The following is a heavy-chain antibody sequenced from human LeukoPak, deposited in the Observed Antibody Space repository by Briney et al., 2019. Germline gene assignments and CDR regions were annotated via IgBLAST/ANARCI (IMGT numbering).Heavy chain of an antibody. Sequence: SETLSLTCTVSGGSISSYYWGWIRQPPGKGLEWIGSIYYSGSTYYNPSLKSRVTISVDTSKNQFSLKLSSVTAADTAVYYCARHRYRKGSARYCSSTSCLNWFDPWGQGTLVTVSS. J-gene: IGHJ5*02. CDR3: ARHRYRKGSARYCSSTSCLNWFDP. V-gene: IGHV4-39*01. CDR1: GGSISSYY. D-gene: IGHD2-2*01. CDR2: IYYSGST.